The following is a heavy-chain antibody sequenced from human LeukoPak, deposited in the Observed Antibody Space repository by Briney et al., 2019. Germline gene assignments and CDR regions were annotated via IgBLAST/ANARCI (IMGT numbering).Heavy chain of an antibody. J-gene: IGHJ4*02. Sequence: SETLSLTCTVSGGSITSYYWSWIRQPPGKGLEWIGYIYSSGSTYYNPSLKGRLTISVDTSKNQFSLTLSSVTAADTAVYYCARHSGTYYDFDYWGQGTLLSDSS. V-gene: IGHV4-59*01. CDR1: GGSITSYY. CDR2: IYSSGST. CDR3: ARHSGTYYDFDY. D-gene: IGHD1-26*01.